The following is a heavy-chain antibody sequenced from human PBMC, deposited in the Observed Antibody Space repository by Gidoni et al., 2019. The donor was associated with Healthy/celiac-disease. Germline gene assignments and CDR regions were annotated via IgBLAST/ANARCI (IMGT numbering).Heavy chain of an antibody. Sequence: QVQLVESGGGVVQPGRSLRLSCAASGFTFSSYAMHWVRQAPGKGLEWVAVISYDGSNKYYADSVKGRFTISRDNSKNTLYLQMNSLRAEDTAVYYCAGSTPEYDSSVGYFDYWGQGTLVTVSS. CDR3: AGSTPEYDSSVGYFDY. J-gene: IGHJ4*02. CDR1: GFTFSSYA. V-gene: IGHV3-30*04. CDR2: ISYDGSNK. D-gene: IGHD3-22*01.